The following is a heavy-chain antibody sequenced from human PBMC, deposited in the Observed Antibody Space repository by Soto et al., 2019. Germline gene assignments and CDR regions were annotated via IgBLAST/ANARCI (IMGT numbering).Heavy chain of an antibody. CDR2: VFHTGNT. V-gene: IGHV4-4*02. Sequence: SSETLSLTCAVSGDSISSSVWWTWVRQPPGKGPEWIGEVFHTGNTNYNPSLKSRVTMSVDKSTNEFSLKVTSVTAADTAIYYCARKAWVRFDYWGQGALVTVSS. CDR3: ARKAWVRFDY. CDR1: GDSISSSVW. D-gene: IGHD7-27*01. J-gene: IGHJ4*02.